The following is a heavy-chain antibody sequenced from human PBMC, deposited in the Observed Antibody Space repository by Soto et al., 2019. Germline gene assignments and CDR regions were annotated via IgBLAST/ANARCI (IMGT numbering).Heavy chain of an antibody. CDR2: IHDTGRSA. J-gene: IGHJ4*02. Sequence: GGSLRLSCAASGFSLSTYDMSWVRQAPGKGLEWVSLIHDTGRSAYYADSVKGRFIISRDNSRNMLYMEMNNLRDEDTAVYFCAGGTSYTWYEYWGQGT. V-gene: IGHV3-23*01. CDR3: AGGTSYTWYEY. D-gene: IGHD6-13*01. CDR1: GFSLSTYD.